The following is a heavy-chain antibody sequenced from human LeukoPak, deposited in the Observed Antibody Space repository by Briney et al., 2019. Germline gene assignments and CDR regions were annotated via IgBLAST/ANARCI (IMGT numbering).Heavy chain of an antibody. CDR2: INTSGGST. V-gene: IGHV1-46*01. D-gene: IGHD3-3*01. CDR1: GYTFTSYY. CDR3: ARGRSGRITIFGVVSPYYFDY. Sequence: ASVQVSCKASGYTFTSYYIHWVRRAPEQGLEWMVIINTSGGSTSYAQKFQGRVTMTRDTSTSTVYMEVSSLRSEDTAVYYCARGRSGRITIFGVVSPYYFDYWGQGTLVTVSS. J-gene: IGHJ4*02.